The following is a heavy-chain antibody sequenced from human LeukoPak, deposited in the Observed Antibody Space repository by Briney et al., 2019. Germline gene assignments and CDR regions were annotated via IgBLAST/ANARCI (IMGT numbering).Heavy chain of an antibody. CDR2: IKRKGDDGTI. CDR3: TAGTGRSDFDY. Sequence: GGSLRLSCAASGFTFSNSWMSWVRQAPGRGLEWVGRIKRKGDDGTIDYAAPVKGRLPISRDDSKNTLYLQMNSLKSEDTAVYYCTAGTGRSDFDYWGQGTLVTVSS. CDR1: GFTFSNSW. J-gene: IGHJ4*02. V-gene: IGHV3-15*01. D-gene: IGHD3/OR15-3a*01.